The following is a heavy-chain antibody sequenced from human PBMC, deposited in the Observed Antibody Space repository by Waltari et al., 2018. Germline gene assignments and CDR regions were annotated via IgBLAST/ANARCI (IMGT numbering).Heavy chain of an antibody. V-gene: IGHV3-7*01. CDR1: GFDFKSVW. J-gene: IGHJ4*01. CDR2: RKDDGSEK. D-gene: IGHD2-21*01. Sequence: YLVYSGGGLDQPGGSLRLACAASGFDFKSVWMAWVRQAPGGEWEVGARRKDDGSEKFYVDSVRGRFTISRDNARQSVFRQMDFLSVEDTATYYCQEGHYSDRWGQGTLVTVSS. CDR3: QEGHYSDR.